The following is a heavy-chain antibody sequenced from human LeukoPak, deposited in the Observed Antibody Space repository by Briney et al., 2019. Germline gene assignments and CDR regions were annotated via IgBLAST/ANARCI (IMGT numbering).Heavy chain of an antibody. V-gene: IGHV4-30-4*01. J-gene: IGHJ4*02. Sequence: SETLSLTCTVSGGSISSGDYYWSWIRQPPGKGLEWIAYMYYSGSTYYNPSLKSRVTISVDTSKNQFSLKLSSVTAADTAVYYCARELGRAAMVRGVIYYWGQGTLVTVSS. CDR3: ARELGRAAMVRGVIYY. CDR1: GGSISSGDYY. CDR2: MYYSGST. D-gene: IGHD3-10*01.